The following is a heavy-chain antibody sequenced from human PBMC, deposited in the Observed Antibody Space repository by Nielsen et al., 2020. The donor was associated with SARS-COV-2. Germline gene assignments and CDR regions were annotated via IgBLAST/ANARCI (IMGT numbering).Heavy chain of an antibody. CDR1: GFTFSSYA. CDR3: ARSVSGSYYWEYYFDY. J-gene: IGHJ4*02. Sequence: GGSLRLSCAASGFTFSSYAMSWVRQAPGKGLEWVANIKQDGSEKYYVDSVKGRFTISRDNAKNSLYLQMNSLRAEDTAVYYCARSVSGSYYWEYYFDYWGQGTLVTVSS. D-gene: IGHD3-10*01. V-gene: IGHV3-7*05. CDR2: IKQDGSEK.